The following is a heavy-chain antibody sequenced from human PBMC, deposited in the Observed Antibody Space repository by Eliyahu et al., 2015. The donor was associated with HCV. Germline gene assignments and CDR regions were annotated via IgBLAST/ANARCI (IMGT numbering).Heavy chain of an antibody. D-gene: IGHD2-2*01. Sequence: QVQLVQSGAEVKKPGASVKVSCRVSGXXXPAYYLHWVRQAPGQGLEWMGWINPNNGGSRSAQMFQGRVTMTRDTSISTAYLELSSLKYDDTAVYYCTTGKYCSSNTCHFDNWGQGTLVAVSS. CDR2: INPNNGGS. J-gene: IGHJ4*02. V-gene: IGHV1-2*02. CDR3: TTGKYCSSNTCHFDN. CDR1: GXXXPAYY.